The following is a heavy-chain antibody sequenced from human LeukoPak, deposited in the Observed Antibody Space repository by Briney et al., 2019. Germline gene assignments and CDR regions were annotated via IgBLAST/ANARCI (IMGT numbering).Heavy chain of an antibody. CDR1: GFTFSSYS. D-gene: IGHD5-12*01. J-gene: IGHJ4*02. Sequence: PGRSLRLSCAASGFTFSSYSMNWVRQAPGKGLEWVSSISSTSGYIYYADSVKGRFTISRDNAKNSLYLQMNSLRAEDTAVYYCARDTSGGYTYYFDSWGQGTLVTVSS. CDR3: ARDTSGGYTYYFDS. CDR2: ISSTSGYI. V-gene: IGHV3-21*01.